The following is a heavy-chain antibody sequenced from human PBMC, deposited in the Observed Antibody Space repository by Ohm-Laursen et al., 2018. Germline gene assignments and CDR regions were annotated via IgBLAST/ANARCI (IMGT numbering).Heavy chain of an antibody. V-gene: IGHV1-2*02. Sequence: GASMKVSCKASGDTFTDYYMHWVRQAPGQGLEWMGWINPNSGGTNYAQKFQGRVTMTEDTSTDTAYMELSSLRSEDTAVYYCAIGYSYGKYNWFDPWGQGTLVTVSS. CDR2: INPNSGGT. D-gene: IGHD5-18*01. J-gene: IGHJ5*02. CDR1: GDTFTDYY. CDR3: AIGYSYGKYNWFDP.